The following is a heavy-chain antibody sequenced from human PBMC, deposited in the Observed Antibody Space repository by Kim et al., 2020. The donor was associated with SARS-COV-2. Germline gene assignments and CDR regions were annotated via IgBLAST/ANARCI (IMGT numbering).Heavy chain of an antibody. D-gene: IGHD3-22*01. J-gene: IGHJ3*02. V-gene: IGHV1-69*13. Sequence: SVKVSCKASGGTFSSYAISWVRQAPGQGLEWMGGIIPIFGTANYAQKFQGRVTITADESTSTAYMELSSLRSEDTAVYYCARTGYYYDSSGYSLPDAFDIWGKGKMVTVSS. CDR1: GGTFSSYA. CDR3: ARTGYYYDSSGYSLPDAFDI. CDR2: IIPIFGTA.